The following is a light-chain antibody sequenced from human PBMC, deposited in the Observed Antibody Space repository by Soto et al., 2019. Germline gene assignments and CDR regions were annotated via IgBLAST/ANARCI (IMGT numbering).Light chain of an antibody. Sequence: DIQMTQSPSSVSASVGDRVTITCRASQGISSWLAWYQQKPGKAPKLLIYAASSLQSGVPSRFSGSGSGTXXXXXISXXQPXXXXXXXXXXXXXFXXTFGQGTKLEIK. J-gene: IGKJ2*01. CDR2: AAS. CDR1: QGISSW. V-gene: IGKV1D-12*01. CDR3: XXXXXFXXT.